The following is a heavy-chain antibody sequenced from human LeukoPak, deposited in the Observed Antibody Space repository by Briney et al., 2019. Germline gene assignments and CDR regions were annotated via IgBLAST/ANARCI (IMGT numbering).Heavy chain of an antibody. J-gene: IGHJ4*02. V-gene: IGHV3-23*01. CDR1: GFTFSSYA. CDR2: ISGSGGST. Sequence: PGGSLRLSCAASGFTFSSYAMSWVRQAPGKGLEWVSAISGSGGSTYYADSVKGRFTISRDNSKNTLYLQMNSLRAEDTAVYYCARPSTIVVVPAAILYWGQGTLVTVSS. CDR3: ARPSTIVVVPAAILY. D-gene: IGHD2-2*01.